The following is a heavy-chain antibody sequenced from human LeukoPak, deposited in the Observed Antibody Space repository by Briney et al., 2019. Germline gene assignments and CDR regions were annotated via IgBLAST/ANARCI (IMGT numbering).Heavy chain of an antibody. Sequence: ASVKVSCKASGYTFTSYAMNWVRQAPGQRLEWMGWINAGNGNTKYSQKFQGRVTITRDTSASTAYMELSSLRSEDTAVYYCARDYDILTGYYPHWFDPWGQGTLVTVSS. CDR1: GYTFTSYA. D-gene: IGHD3-9*01. CDR3: ARDYDILTGYYPHWFDP. CDR2: INAGNGNT. J-gene: IGHJ5*02. V-gene: IGHV1-3*01.